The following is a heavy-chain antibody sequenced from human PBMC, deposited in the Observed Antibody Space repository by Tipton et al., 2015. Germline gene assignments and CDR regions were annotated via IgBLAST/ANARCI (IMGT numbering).Heavy chain of an antibody. Sequence: TLSLTCTVSGGSVSTSNYYWGWIRQSPGKGLEWIGYISYSGSTHYNPSLKRRVTISLDTSKNQFSLTLNSVTAEDTALYYCARGHYGMDVWGQGTTVIVS. CDR2: ISYSGST. CDR1: GGSVSTSNYY. J-gene: IGHJ6*02. V-gene: IGHV4-61*01. CDR3: ARGHYGMDV.